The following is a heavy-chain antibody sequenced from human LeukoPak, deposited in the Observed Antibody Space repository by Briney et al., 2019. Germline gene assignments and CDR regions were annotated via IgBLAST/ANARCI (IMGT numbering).Heavy chain of an antibody. CDR2: IYYSGST. D-gene: IGHD6-13*01. V-gene: IGHV4-39*07. J-gene: IGHJ5*02. Sequence: SETLSLTCTVSGGSISSSSYYWGWICQPPGKGLEWIGSIYYSGSTYYNPSLKSRVTISVDTSKNQFSLKLSSVTAADTAVYYCAGGGSSWFDPWGQGTLVTVSS. CDR3: AGGGSSWFDP. CDR1: GGSISSSSYY.